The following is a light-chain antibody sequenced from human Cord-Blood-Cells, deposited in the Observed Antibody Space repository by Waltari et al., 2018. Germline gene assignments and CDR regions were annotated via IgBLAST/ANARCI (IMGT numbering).Light chain of an antibody. CDR1: SRDVGSSNL. CDR3: CSYAGSSTPVV. CDR2: EGS. V-gene: IGLV2-23*01. Sequence: QSALTQTASVSGSPGPSITISCTETSRDVGSSNLLSWYQQHPGKAPKLMIYEGSKRPSGVSNRFSGSKSGNTASLTISGLQAEDEADYYCCSYAGSSTPVVFGGGTKLTVL. J-gene: IGLJ2*01.